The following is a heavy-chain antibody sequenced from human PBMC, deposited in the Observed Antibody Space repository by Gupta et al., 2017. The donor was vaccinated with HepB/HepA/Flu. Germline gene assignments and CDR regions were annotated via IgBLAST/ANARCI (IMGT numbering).Heavy chain of an antibody. V-gene: IGHV3-23*01. D-gene: IGHD4-17*01. CDR2: ISGSGGIT. Sequence: EVQLMESGGDLVQRGGSLRLSCAASGFTFSNYAMGWVRQAPGKGLEWVSAISGSGGITYYADSVKGRFTISRDNSKNTLYLQMNSLRAEDTAVYFCARNLTVTIDYWGQGTLVTVSS. CDR1: GFTFSNYA. J-gene: IGHJ4*02. CDR3: ARNLTVTIDY.